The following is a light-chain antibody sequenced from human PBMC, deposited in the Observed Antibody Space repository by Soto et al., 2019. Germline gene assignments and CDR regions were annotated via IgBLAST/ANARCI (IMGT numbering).Light chain of an antibody. CDR2: DAS. CDR3: QRYDNLPYT. Sequence: DILMTQSPSSLSASVGDRVTITCQASQDISNYLNWYQQKPGKAPKLLIYDASKLESGVPSRFSGGGSGTHFAFTISSLQPEDIGTYYCQRYDNLPYTFGQGTKLELK. CDR1: QDISNY. V-gene: IGKV1-33*01. J-gene: IGKJ2*01.